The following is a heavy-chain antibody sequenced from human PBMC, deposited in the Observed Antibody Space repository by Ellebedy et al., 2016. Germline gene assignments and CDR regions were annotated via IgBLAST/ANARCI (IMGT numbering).Heavy chain of an antibody. D-gene: IGHD1-1*01. CDR3: ASGTEVDY. J-gene: IGHJ4*02. CDR2: ISHDGSNK. Sequence: GESLKISCAASGFTFSSYSMHWVRQAPGKGLEWVAVISHDGSNKFYADSVKGRFTVSRDNSKDTVYLRMDSLRAEDTAVYYCASGTEVDYWGQGTLVTVSS. V-gene: IGHV3-30-3*01. CDR1: GFTFSSYS.